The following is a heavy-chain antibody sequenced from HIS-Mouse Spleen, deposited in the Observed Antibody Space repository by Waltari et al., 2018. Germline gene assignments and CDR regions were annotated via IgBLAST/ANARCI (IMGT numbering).Heavy chain of an antibody. CDR1: GGSISSSSYY. Sequence: LQLQESCPGLAMPSEPRSLTCTVSGGSISSSSYYWGWFRQPPGKGLEWIGSIYYSGSTYYNPSLKSRVTISVDTSKNQFSLKLSSVTAADTAVYYCARDRELYFDYWGQGTLVTVSS. CDR2: IYYSGST. J-gene: IGHJ4*02. V-gene: IGHV4-39*07. D-gene: IGHD1-26*01. CDR3: ARDRELYFDY.